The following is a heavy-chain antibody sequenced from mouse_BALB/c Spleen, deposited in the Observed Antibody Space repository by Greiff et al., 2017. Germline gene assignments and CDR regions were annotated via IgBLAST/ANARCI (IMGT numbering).Heavy chain of an antibody. CDR1: GFNIKDTY. V-gene: IGHV14-3*02. J-gene: IGHJ4*01. CDR2: IDPANGNT. D-gene: IGHD2-1*01. CDR3: ARSRYGKGYAMDY. Sequence: DVQLQESGAELVKPGASVKLSCTASGFNIKDTYMHWVKQRPEQGLEWIGRIDPANGNTKYDPKFQGKATITADTSSNTAYLQLSSLTSEDTAVYYCARSRYGKGYAMDYWGQGTSVTVSS.